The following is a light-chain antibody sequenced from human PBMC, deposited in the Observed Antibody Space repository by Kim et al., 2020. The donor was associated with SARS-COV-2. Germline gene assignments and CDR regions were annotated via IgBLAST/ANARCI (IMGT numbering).Light chain of an antibody. Sequence: QTVVNQEPSFSVSPGGTVTLTCGLSSGSVSAGYYPSWYQQTPGRPPRTLIYTTDTRSSGVPVRFSGSILGNRAALTITGTQADDESDYYCALYMGGGIWVFGGGTKLTVL. CDR3: ALYMGGGIWV. V-gene: IGLV8-61*01. CDR1: SGSVSAGYY. CDR2: TTD. J-gene: IGLJ3*02.